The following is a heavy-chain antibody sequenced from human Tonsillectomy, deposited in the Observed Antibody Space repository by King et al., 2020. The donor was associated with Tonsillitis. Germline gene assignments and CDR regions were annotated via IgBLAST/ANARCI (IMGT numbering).Heavy chain of an antibody. Sequence: VQLVESGGGLVKPGGSLRLSCATSGFTFRNYDMNWVRQAPGRGLEWVSSINTGSTYIYYADLVKGRFTISRDNAKNSLFLELNSLRAEDTAVYFCAKDQGAGYFDTGRGAFDIWGQGTMVTVSS. J-gene: IGHJ3*02. CDR3: AKDQGAGYFDTGRGAFDI. CDR1: GFTFRNYD. V-gene: IGHV3-21*01. D-gene: IGHD3-22*01. CDR2: INTGSTYI.